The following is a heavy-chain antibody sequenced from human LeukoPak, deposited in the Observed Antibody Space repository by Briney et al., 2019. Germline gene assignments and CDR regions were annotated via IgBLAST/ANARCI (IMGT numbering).Heavy chain of an antibody. CDR1: GFTFSSYS. V-gene: IGHV3-21*01. CDR2: ISSTSRYM. Sequence: GGSLRLSCAASGFTFSSYSLNWVRQAPGKGLEWVSSISSTSRYMYYVDSVKGRFTISRDNARNSLYLQMNSLRADDTAVYYCARVPVLRLLEWQVNYMDVWGKGTTVTVSS. D-gene: IGHD3-3*01. CDR3: ARVPVLRLLEWQVNYMDV. J-gene: IGHJ6*03.